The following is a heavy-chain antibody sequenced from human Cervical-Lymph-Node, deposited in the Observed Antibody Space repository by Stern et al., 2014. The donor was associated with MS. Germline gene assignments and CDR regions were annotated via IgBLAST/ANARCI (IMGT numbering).Heavy chain of an antibody. Sequence: EDQLVESGAEVKKPGESLKISCKGSGYSFTSYWIGWVRQMPGKGLEWRGINNPGDSDPRNSPSFKGQVTISADKPISPAYLQWSSLKAADTAMYSCARQHPTYYYYGMDVWGQGTTVTVSS. J-gene: IGHJ6*02. CDR1: GYSFTSYW. CDR3: ARQHPTYYYYGMDV. V-gene: IGHV5-51*01. CDR2: NNPGDSDP.